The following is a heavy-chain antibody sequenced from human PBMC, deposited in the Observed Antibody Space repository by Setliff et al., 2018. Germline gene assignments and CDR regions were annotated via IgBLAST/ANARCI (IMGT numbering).Heavy chain of an antibody. CDR3: ARDGGEY. J-gene: IGHJ4*02. V-gene: IGHV3-7*03. D-gene: IGHD3-16*01. CDR2: IKQDGSEK. CDR1: GFTFSSYW. Sequence: PGGSLRLSCAASGFTFSSYWMSWVRQAPGKGLEWVANIKQDGSEKYYVDPVKGRFTISRDNSQNTLSLQVNSLRAEDTAVYYCARDGGEYWGQGTLVTVSS.